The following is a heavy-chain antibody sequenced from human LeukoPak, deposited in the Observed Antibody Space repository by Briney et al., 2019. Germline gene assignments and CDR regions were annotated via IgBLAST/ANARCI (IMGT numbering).Heavy chain of an antibody. CDR1: GYSFTSYW. Sequence: GESLKISCKGSGYSFTSYWIGWVRQAPGQGLEWVGWINPNSGGTNYAQKFQGRVTMTRDTSISTAYMELSRLLSGDTAVYYCARGKTMVYCGGDCYRFDNWGQGTLVTVSS. D-gene: IGHD2-21*02. CDR3: ARGKTMVYCGGDCYRFDN. CDR2: INPNSGGT. J-gene: IGHJ4*02. V-gene: IGHV1-2*02.